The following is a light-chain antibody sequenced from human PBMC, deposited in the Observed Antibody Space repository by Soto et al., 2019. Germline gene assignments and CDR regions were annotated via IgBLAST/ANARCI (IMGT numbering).Light chain of an antibody. V-gene: IGKV1-9*01. Sequence: DIQLTQSPSFLSASVGDRVTITCRASQGISSYLAWYQQTPAKAPKLLIYASSILQSGVPSRFSGSGSGTEFTLTISSLQPEDFATYYCQQLNTFPVTFGQGTRLAI. CDR1: QGISSY. J-gene: IGKJ5*01. CDR2: ASS. CDR3: QQLNTFPVT.